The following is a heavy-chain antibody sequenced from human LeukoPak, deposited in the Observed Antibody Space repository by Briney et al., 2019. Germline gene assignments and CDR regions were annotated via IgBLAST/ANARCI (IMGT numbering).Heavy chain of an antibody. CDR1: VGSISSGDYY. Sequence: PSETLSLTCTVSVGSISSGDYYWSWIRQPPGKGLEWIGYIYYSGSTYYNPSLKSRVTISLDTSKNQFSLKLSSVTAADTAVYYCASRDYYDSSGYFDYWGQGTLVTVSS. V-gene: IGHV4-30-4*01. CDR2: IYYSGST. J-gene: IGHJ4*02. CDR3: ASRDYYDSSGYFDY. D-gene: IGHD3-22*01.